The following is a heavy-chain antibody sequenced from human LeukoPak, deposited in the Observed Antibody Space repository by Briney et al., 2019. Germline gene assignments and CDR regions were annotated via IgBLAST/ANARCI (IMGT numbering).Heavy chain of an antibody. CDR2: MNPNSGNT. CDR3: ARGRRVVAWRDFDP. CDR1: GYTFTSYD. D-gene: IGHD2-15*01. J-gene: IGHJ5*02. Sequence: ASVKVSCKASGYTFTSYDINWVRQATGQGLEWMGWMNPNSGNTGYAQKFQGRVTITRNTSISTAYMELSSLRSEDTAVYYCARGRRVVAWRDFDPWGQGTLVTVSS. V-gene: IGHV1-8*03.